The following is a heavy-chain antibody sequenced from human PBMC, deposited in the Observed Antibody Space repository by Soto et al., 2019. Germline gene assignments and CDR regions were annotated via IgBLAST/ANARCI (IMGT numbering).Heavy chain of an antibody. CDR3: AKWDYDFWSGSDYYYYGMDV. D-gene: IGHD3-3*01. CDR2: ISGSGGST. CDR1: GFTFSSYA. J-gene: IGHJ6*02. V-gene: IGHV3-23*01. Sequence: GGSLRLSCAASGFTFSSYAVSWVRQAPGKGLEWVSAISGSGGSTYYADSVKGRFTISRDNSKNTLYLQMNSLRAEDTAVYYCAKWDYDFWSGSDYYYYGMDVWGQGTTVTVSS.